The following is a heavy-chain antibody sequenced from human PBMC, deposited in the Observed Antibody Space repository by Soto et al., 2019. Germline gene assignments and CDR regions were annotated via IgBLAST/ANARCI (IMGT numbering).Heavy chain of an antibody. V-gene: IGHV4-59*08. J-gene: IGHJ3*02. CDR1: GGSISSYY. CDR2: IYYSGST. Sequence: SETLSLTCTVSGGSISSYYWSWIRQPPGKGLEWIGYIYYSGSTNYNPSLKSRVTISVDTSKNQFSLKLSSVAAADTAVYYCARRAVTDAFDIWGQGTMVTVSS. D-gene: IGHD4-17*01. CDR3: ARRAVTDAFDI.